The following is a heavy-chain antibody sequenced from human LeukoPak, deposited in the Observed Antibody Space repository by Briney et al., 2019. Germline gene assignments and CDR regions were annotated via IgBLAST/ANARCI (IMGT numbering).Heavy chain of an antibody. CDR2: IYNSGST. CDR3: AGSHGVDGVFDI. V-gene: IGHV4-39*01. CDR1: GASISRSNYY. D-gene: IGHD2-8*01. Sequence: PSETLSLTCTVSGASISRSNYYWAWIRQPPGKGLEWIGSIYNSGSTYYNLSLKSRVTISVVTSKDQFSLKLSSVTAADTAVYYCAGSHGVDGVFDIWGQGTMATVSS. J-gene: IGHJ3*02.